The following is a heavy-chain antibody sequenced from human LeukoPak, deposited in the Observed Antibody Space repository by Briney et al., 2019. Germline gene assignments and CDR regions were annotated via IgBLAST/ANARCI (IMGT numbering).Heavy chain of an antibody. Sequence: ASVKVSCKASGYTFTGYYMHWVRQAPGQGLEWVGWISAYNGNTNYAQKLQGRVTMTTDTSTSTAYMELRSLGSDDTALYYCAREQWLVPFDYWGQGTLVTVSS. CDR2: ISAYNGNT. CDR1: GYTFTGYY. CDR3: AREQWLVPFDY. D-gene: IGHD6-19*01. V-gene: IGHV1-18*04. J-gene: IGHJ4*02.